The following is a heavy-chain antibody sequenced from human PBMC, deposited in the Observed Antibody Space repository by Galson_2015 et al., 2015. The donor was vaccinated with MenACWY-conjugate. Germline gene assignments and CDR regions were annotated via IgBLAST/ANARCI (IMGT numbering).Heavy chain of an antibody. CDR1: GYTFTTYA. V-gene: IGHV1-3*01. D-gene: IGHD2-2*01. J-gene: IGHJ4*02. CDR3: VRESIVLVPAVLRGGYVDY. Sequence: SVKVSCKASGYTFTTYAMHWVRQAPGQRLEWMGWINPANGNTKYSQSFQGRLTFTRDTSATTVYMELSSLRSDDTAMFYCVRESIVLVPAVLRGGYVDYWCQGTLVTVSS. CDR2: INPANGNT.